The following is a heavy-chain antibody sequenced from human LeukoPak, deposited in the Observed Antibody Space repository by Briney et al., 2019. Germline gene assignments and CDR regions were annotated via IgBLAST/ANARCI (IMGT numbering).Heavy chain of an antibody. J-gene: IGHJ5*02. D-gene: IGHD3-10*01. V-gene: IGHV4-31*03. CDR2: IYYSGST. CDR3: ARALWCGEYQRRLGNWFDP. CDR1: GGSLSSGGYY. Sequence: SETLSLTCTVSGGSLSSGGYYWSWIRQHPGKGLEWIGYIYYSGSTYYNPYLKGRVTISVDTSKNQFSLKLSSVTAADTAVYYCARALWCGEYQRRLGNWFDPWGQGTLVTVSS.